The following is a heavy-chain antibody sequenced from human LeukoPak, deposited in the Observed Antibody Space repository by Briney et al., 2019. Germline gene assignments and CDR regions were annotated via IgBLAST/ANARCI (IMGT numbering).Heavy chain of an antibody. Sequence: ASVKVSCKASGYTSTGYYMHWVRQAPGQGLEWMGWINPNSGGTNYAQKFQGWVTMTRDTSISTAYMELSRLRSDDTAVYYCARGPATIWYFDYWGQGTLVTVSS. CDR3: ARGPATIWYFDY. J-gene: IGHJ4*02. D-gene: IGHD5-12*01. V-gene: IGHV1-2*04. CDR2: INPNSGGT. CDR1: GYTSTGYY.